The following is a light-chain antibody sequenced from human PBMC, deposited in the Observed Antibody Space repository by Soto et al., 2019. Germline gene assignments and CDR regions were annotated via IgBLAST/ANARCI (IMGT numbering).Light chain of an antibody. CDR2: KAS. CDR3: QQYNSYHRT. V-gene: IGKV1-5*03. J-gene: IGKJ1*01. CDR1: QSISSW. Sequence: DIQMTQSPSTLSASVGDRVTITCRASQSISSWLAWYQQKPGKAPKLLIYKASSLESGVPSRLSGSGAGTEFTLTISSLQPDDLATYYCQQYNSYHRTFGQGTKVEIK.